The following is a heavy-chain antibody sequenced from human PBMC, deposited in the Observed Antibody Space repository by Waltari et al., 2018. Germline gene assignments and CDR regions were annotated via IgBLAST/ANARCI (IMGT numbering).Heavy chain of an antibody. CDR3: ARQSYYDESGHD. CDR2: IYYSGTT. CDR1: GGSIRRRGYY. D-gene: IGHD3-22*01. J-gene: IGHJ4*02. V-gene: IGHV4-39*01. Sequence: QLELQESGPGLVKPSETLSLPCSVSGGSIRRRGYYWVWIRQPPGKGLEWIGSIYYSGTTYYNPSLNSRVTISVDTSKNQFSLKLTSVTAADTAMYFCARQSYYDESGHDWGQGTLVTVSS.